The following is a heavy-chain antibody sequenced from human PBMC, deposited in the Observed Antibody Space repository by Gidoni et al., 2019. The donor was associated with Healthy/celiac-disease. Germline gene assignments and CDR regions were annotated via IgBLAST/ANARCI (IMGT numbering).Heavy chain of an antibody. D-gene: IGHD1-7*01. V-gene: IGHV3-66*01. J-gene: IGHJ4*02. CDR2: IYSGGST. Sequence: SGFTVSSNYMSWVRQAPGKGLEWVSVIYSGGSTYYADSVKGRFTISRDNSKNTLYLQMNSLRAEDTAVYYCARGCITGTTGFDYWGQGTLVTVSS. CDR1: GFTVSSNY. CDR3: ARGCITGTTGFDY.